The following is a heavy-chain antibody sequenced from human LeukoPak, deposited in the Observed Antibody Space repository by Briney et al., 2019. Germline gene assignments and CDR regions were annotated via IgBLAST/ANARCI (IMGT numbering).Heavy chain of an antibody. CDR3: AANSADYNTLGSSYKV. J-gene: IGHJ4*02. V-gene: IGHV4-39*01. Sequence: SETLSLTCTVSGGSISNSIYYWGWIRQPPGKGLDWIESIYYSGSTYYNPSLKSRVTISVDTSKNQFSLKLNSVTAADPAVFYCAANSADYNTLGSSYKVWGQGTLVTVSS. D-gene: IGHD3-10*01. CDR1: GGSISNSIYY. CDR2: IYYSGST.